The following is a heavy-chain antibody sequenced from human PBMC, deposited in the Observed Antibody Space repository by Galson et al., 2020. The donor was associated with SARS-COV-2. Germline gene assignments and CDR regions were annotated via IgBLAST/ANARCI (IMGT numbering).Heavy chain of an antibody. CDR3: AREGHGGVSGICCGSYF. CDR1: GYSFNTFD. J-gene: IGHJ4*02. D-gene: IGHD2-8*02. Sequence: ASVKVSCKASGYSFNTFDITWVRQAPGQGLEWMGWSNGNNGNTKHADKFQDRVTMTTDASTSTAYMELRGLKSADTAVYYCAREGHGGVSGICCGSYFWGQGTLVTVSS. CDR2: SNGNNGNT. V-gene: IGHV1-18*01.